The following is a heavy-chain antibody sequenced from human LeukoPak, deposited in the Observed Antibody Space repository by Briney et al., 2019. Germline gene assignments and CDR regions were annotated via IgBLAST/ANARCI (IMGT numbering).Heavy chain of an antibody. CDR3: ARGVYCSSTSCYKGGWFDP. J-gene: IGHJ5*02. CDR1: GYTFTSYG. Sequence: ASVKVSCKASGYTFTSYGISWVRQAPGQGLEWMGWISAYNGNTNYAQKLQGRVTMTTDTSTSTAYMELRSLRSDDTAVYYCARGVYCSSTSCYKGGWFDPWGQGTLVTVSS. V-gene: IGHV1-18*01. D-gene: IGHD2-2*02. CDR2: ISAYNGNT.